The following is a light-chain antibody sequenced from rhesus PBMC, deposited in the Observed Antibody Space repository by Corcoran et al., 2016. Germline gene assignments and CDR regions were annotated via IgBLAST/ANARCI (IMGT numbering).Light chain of an antibody. CDR3: PHYYSTPYS. Sequence: DIQMTQSPSSLSASVGDRVTITCRASQGITNDLAWYQQKPGESPNLLIYEASSLQSGIPSRFSGTGSWTDFTLTICSLQSEDFATYYCPHYYSTPYSFGQGTKVEIK. CDR1: QGITND. J-gene: IGKJ2*01. CDR2: EAS. V-gene: IGKV1S17*01.